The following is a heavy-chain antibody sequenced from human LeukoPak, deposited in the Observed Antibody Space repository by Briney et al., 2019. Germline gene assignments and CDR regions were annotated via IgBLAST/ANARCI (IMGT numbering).Heavy chain of an antibody. CDR3: AKGYYDYIWGSYRSDAFDI. J-gene: IGHJ3*02. Sequence: GGSLRLSCAASGFPFNSYVMTWVRQAQGKGLEWVSVISGSGGLTYHADSVKGGFTVSRDNSKNTLYLQMNSLRAEDTAVYSCAKGYYDYIWGSYRSDAFDIWGQGTMVTVSS. CDR2: ISGSGGLT. V-gene: IGHV3-23*01. D-gene: IGHD3-16*02. CDR1: GFPFNSYV.